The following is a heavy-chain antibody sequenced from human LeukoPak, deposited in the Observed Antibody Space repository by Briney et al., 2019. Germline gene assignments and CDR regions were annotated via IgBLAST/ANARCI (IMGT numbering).Heavy chain of an antibody. D-gene: IGHD6-19*01. CDR1: GFVFSNYA. V-gene: IGHV3-64*02. CDR2: ISSNGGGT. CDR3: ASRAIAVANA. Sequence: GGSLRLSCAASGFVFSNYAMHWVRQAPGKGLQYVSAISSNGGGTYYADSVKGRFSISRDNSKNTLYLQMNSLRAEDTAVYYCASRAIAVANARGQGTLVTVSS. J-gene: IGHJ4*02.